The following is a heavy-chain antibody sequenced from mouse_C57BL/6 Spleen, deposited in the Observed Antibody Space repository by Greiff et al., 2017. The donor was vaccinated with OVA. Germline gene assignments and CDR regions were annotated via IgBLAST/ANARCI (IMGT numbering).Heavy chain of an antibody. CDR1: GYTFTDYY. CDR3: ARFTTVVAPIDY. CDR2: INPNNGGT. J-gene: IGHJ2*01. V-gene: IGHV1-26*01. Sequence: EVKLVESGPELVKPGASVTISCKASGYTFTDYYMNWVKQSHGKSLEWIGDINPNNGGTSYNLKFKGKVTLTVDKSPSTAYKELRSLTSEDSAVYYCARFTTVVAPIDYWGQGTTLTVSS. D-gene: IGHD1-1*01.